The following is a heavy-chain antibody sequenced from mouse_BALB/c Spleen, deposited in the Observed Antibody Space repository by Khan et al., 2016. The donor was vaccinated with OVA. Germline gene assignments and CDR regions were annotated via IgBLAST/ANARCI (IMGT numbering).Heavy chain of an antibody. CDR3: AKEGAYYRSDGWFAY. J-gene: IGHJ3*01. D-gene: IGHD2-14*01. Sequence: VQLQQSGAELARPGASVKMSCKASGYTFTTYTIHWVKQRPGQGLEWIGYIIPSTDYTTYNQKFKDKATLTADKSSSTAYMQRRSLTSDDAAVYYCAKEGAYYRSDGWFAYWGQGTLVTVSA. CDR2: IIPSTDYT. CDR1: GYTFTTYT. V-gene: IGHV1-4*01.